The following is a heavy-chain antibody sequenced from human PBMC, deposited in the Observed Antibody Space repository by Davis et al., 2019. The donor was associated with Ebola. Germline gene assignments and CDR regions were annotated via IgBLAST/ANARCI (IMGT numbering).Heavy chain of an antibody. D-gene: IGHD1-26*01. CDR2: ISGSGGST. V-gene: IGHV3-23*01. J-gene: IGHJ4*02. Sequence: GESLKISCAASGFTFSSYAMTWVRQAPGKGLEWVSAISGSGGSTFYADSVKGRFTISRDNSKNTLFLLMNSLRAEDTAVYYCAKDRYSGSYPYYFDYLGQGTLVTVSS. CDR1: GFTFSSYA. CDR3: AKDRYSGSYPYYFDY.